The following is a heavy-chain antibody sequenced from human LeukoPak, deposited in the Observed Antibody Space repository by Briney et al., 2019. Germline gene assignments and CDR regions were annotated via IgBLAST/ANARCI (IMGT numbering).Heavy chain of an antibody. CDR1: GFTFSSYW. CDR2: IKQDGSEK. J-gene: IGHJ6*03. D-gene: IGHD6-13*01. V-gene: IGHV3-7*01. CDR3: AREYSRRYYYYMDV. Sequence: PGGSLRLSCAASGFTFSSYWMSWVRQAPGKGLEWVANIKQDGSEKYYVDSVKGRFTIPRDNAKNSLYLQMNSLRAEDTAVYYCAREYSRRYYYYMDVWGKGTTVTVSS.